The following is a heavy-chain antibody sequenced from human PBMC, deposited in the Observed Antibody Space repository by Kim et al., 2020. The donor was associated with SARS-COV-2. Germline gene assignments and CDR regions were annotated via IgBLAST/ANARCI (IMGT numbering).Heavy chain of an antibody. CDR3: ARGQEWELLS. V-gene: IGHV3-33*01. D-gene: IGHD1-26*01. J-gene: IGHJ4*02. Sequence: NKDYADAGKGRFTITRDNSKNTLYLKMNGLRAEDTAVYYCARGQEWELLSWGQGTLVTVSS. CDR2: NK.